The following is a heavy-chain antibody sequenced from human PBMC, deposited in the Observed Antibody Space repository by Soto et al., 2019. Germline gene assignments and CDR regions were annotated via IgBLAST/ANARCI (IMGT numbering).Heavy chain of an antibody. V-gene: IGHV4-30-2*01. D-gene: IGHD6-13*01. J-gene: IGHJ4*02. Sequence: SETLSLTCAVSGGSISSGGYSWSWIRQPPGKGLEWIGYIYHSGSTYIYHSGSTNYNPSLKSRVTISVDTSKNQFSLKLSSVTAADTAVYYCARARGSFAPHFDYWGQGTLVTVS. CDR3: ARARGSFAPHFDY. CDR1: GGSISSGGYS. CDR2: IYHSGSTYIYHSGST.